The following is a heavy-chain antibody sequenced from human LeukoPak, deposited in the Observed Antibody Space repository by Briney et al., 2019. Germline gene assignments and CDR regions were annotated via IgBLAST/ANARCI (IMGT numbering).Heavy chain of an antibody. V-gene: IGHV4-34*01. D-gene: IGHD3-9*01. CDR2: INHSGST. J-gene: IGHJ4*02. Sequence: SETLSLTCAVYGGSFSGYYWSWIRQPPGKGLEWIGEINHSGSTNYNPSLKSRVTISVDTSKNQFSLKLSSVTAAGTAVYYCARGGLRYFDWLHRSYYFDYWGQGTLVTVSS. CDR3: ARGGLRYFDWLHRSYYFDY. CDR1: GGSFSGYY.